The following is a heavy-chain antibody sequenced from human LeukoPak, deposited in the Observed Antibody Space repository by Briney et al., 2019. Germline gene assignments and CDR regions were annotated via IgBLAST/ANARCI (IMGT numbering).Heavy chain of an antibody. CDR2: TYYRSKWYN. V-gene: IGHV6-1*01. D-gene: IGHD3-16*02. J-gene: IGHJ5*02. Sequence: SQTLSLTCAISGDSVPSNSAAWNWIRQSPSRGLEWLGRTYYRSKWYNDYAVSVKSRITINPDTSKSQFSLQLNSVTPEDTAVYYCARAPYDYVWGSYRHPNWFDPWGQGTLVTVSS. CDR1: GDSVPSNSAA. CDR3: ARAPYDYVWGSYRHPNWFDP.